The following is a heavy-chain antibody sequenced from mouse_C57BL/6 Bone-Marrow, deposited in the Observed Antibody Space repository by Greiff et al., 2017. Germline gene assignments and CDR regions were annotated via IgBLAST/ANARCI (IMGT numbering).Heavy chain of an antibody. CDR3: ARGSDYDYGWYFDV. V-gene: IGHV1-18*01. Sequence: EVQLQQSGPELVKPGASVKIPCKASGYTFTDYNMDWVEQSHGKSLEWIGDINPNNGGTIYNQKFKGKATLTVDKSSSTAYMELRSLTSEDTAVYYCARGSDYDYGWYFDVWGTGTTVTVSS. D-gene: IGHD2-4*01. CDR1: GYTFTDYN. CDR2: INPNNGGT. J-gene: IGHJ1*03.